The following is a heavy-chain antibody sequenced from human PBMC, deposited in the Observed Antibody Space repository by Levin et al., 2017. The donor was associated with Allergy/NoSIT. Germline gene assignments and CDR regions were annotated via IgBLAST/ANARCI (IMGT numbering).Heavy chain of an antibody. CDR2: IWFDGSNK. CDR1: GFTFNNYA. V-gene: IGHV3-33*01. CDR3: ARDQFLEWLFLDY. J-gene: IGHJ4*02. Sequence: GESLKISCAASGFTFNNYAMHWVRQAPGKGLEWVALIWFDGSNKYYADSVKGRFTISRDNSKNTLYLQMNSLRAEDTAVYYCARDQFLEWLFLDYWGQGALVTVSS. D-gene: IGHD3-3*01.